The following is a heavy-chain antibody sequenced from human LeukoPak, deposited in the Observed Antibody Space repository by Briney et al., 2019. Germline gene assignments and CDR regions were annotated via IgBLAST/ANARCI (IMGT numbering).Heavy chain of an antibody. CDR2: ISWNSGSI. Sequence: GGSLRLSCAASGFTFDDYAMHWVRQAPGKGLEWVSGISWNSGSIGYADSVKGRFTISRDNAKNSLYLQMNSLRAEDTALYYCAKTPGTAMVQEYWFDPWGQGTLVTVSS. CDR3: AKTPGTAMVQEYWFDP. V-gene: IGHV3-9*01. D-gene: IGHD5-18*01. CDR1: GFTFDDYA. J-gene: IGHJ5*02.